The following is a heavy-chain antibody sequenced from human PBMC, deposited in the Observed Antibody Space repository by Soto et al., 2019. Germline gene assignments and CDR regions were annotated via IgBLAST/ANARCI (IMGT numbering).Heavy chain of an antibody. V-gene: IGHV4-31*03. CDR2: IYYRGGT. D-gene: IGHD6-13*01. CDR3: ARFAKEENPKLESWYAFDF. CDR1: GGSIRSGGYF. Sequence: SETLSLTCTVSGGSIRSGGYFWSWVRQQPGKGLEWIGHIYYRGGTSYNPSLESRVAMSVDTSKNEFTLKVNSVTAADTAIYYCARFAKEENPKLESWYAFDFWGRGTLVTVYS. J-gene: IGHJ4*02.